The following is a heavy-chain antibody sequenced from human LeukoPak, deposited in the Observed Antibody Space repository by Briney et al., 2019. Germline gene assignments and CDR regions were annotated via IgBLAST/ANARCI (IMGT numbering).Heavy chain of an antibody. D-gene: IGHD2-8*02. CDR3: ARDPTGGSYYYGMDV. CDR1: GYIFTTYY. Sequence: ASVKVSCKASGYIFTTYYMHWVRQAPGQGLEWMGIINTSGGSTSYAQKFQGRVTMTRDTSTSTVYMELSSLRSEDTAVYYCARDPTGGSYYYGMDVWGQGTTVTVSS. CDR2: INTSGGST. J-gene: IGHJ6*02. V-gene: IGHV1-46*01.